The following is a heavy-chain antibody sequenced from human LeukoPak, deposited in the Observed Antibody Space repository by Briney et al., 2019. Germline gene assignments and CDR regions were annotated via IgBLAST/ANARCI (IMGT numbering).Heavy chain of an antibody. V-gene: IGHV4-59*01. CDR3: AKGFCSGGTCYRTCFDQ. Sequence: PSETLSLTCTVSGGSISGFYWSWIRQPPGKGLEWIGYMYNSGGANYNSTLKSRVTISLDTSKNQFSLKLNSVTAADTAVYFCAKGFCSGGTCYRTCFDQWGQGTLVTVFS. J-gene: IGHJ4*02. CDR1: GGSISGFY. D-gene: IGHD2-15*01. CDR2: MYNSGGA.